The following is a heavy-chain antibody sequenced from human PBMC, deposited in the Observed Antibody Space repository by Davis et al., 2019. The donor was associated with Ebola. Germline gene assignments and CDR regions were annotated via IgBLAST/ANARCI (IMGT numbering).Heavy chain of an antibody. J-gene: IGHJ6*02. D-gene: IGHD6-13*01. CDR2: ISTYNGNT. CDR1: GYTSTSYG. V-gene: IGHV1-18*04. Sequence: AASVKVSCKASGYTSTSYGISWVRQAPRQGLEWMGWISTYNGNTNFAQKLQGRVTMTTDTSTSSAYMELRSLRSDDTAVYYCARMAAAGTKLDVWGQGTTVTVSS. CDR3: ARMAAAGTKLDV.